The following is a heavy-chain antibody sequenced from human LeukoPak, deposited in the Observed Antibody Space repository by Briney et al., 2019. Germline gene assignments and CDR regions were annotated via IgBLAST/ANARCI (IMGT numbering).Heavy chain of an antibody. Sequence: QSGGSLRLSCAASGFTFSSYGMHWVRQAPGKGLGRVAVIWYDGSNKYYADSVKGRFTISRDNSKDTLYLQMNSLRAEDTAVYYCARDIYYYDSSVFDYWGQGTLVTVSS. J-gene: IGHJ4*02. V-gene: IGHV3-33*01. CDR2: IWYDGSNK. CDR1: GFTFSSYG. CDR3: ARDIYYYDSSVFDY. D-gene: IGHD3-22*01.